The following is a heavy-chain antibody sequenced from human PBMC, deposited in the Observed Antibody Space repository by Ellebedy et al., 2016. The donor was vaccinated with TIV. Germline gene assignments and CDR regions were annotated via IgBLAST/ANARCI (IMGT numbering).Heavy chain of an antibody. CDR3: ARVDYDFWSGYVYYFDY. CDR2: ISSSGSTI. CDR1: GFTVSSNY. Sequence: GGSLRLXXAASGFTVSSNYMSWIRQAPGKGLEWVSYISSSGSTIYYADSVKGRFTISRDNAKNSLYLQMNSLRAEDTAVYYCARVDYDFWSGYVYYFDYWGQGTLVTVSS. V-gene: IGHV3-11*01. J-gene: IGHJ4*02. D-gene: IGHD3-3*01.